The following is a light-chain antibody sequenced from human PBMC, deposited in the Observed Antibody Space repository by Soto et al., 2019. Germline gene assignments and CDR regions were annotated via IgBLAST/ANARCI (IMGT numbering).Light chain of an antibody. CDR3: EQYGSSPPWT. Sequence: IVLTQSPGTLSLSPGERATLSCRASQSVSSSYLVWYQQKPGQAPRRLIYGASSRATGIPDRFGGSGSWTDFTLTISRLEPEDFEVYYCEQYGSSPPWTFGQGTKVEIK. V-gene: IGKV3-20*01. J-gene: IGKJ1*01. CDR2: GAS. CDR1: QSVSSSY.